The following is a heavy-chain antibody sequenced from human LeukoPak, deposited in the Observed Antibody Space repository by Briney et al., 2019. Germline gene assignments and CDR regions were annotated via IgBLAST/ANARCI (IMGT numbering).Heavy chain of an antibody. Sequence: GGSLRLSCAASGFTFHNYAMTWVRQAPGKGLEWVSGISGSSGSTYYADSVKGRFTISRDNSKNTLNLQMNSLRVEDTAVYFCAKVYSIAVAGPVDYWGQGILVTVSS. V-gene: IGHV3-23*01. D-gene: IGHD6-19*01. CDR3: AKVYSIAVAGPVDY. CDR2: ISGSSGST. J-gene: IGHJ4*02. CDR1: GFTFHNYA.